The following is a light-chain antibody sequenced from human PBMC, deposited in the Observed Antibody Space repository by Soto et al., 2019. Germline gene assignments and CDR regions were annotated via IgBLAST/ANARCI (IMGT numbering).Light chain of an antibody. Sequence: QSVLTQPRSVSGSPGQSVTISCTGTSSDVGGYKYVSWYQQYPGKAPKLMIHDVSRRPSGVPDRFSGSKSGNTASLTISGLQAEDEADYYCCSYAGTYTWVFGGGTKSPS. V-gene: IGLV2-11*01. CDR3: CSYAGTYTWV. CDR2: DVS. J-gene: IGLJ3*02. CDR1: SSDVGGYKY.